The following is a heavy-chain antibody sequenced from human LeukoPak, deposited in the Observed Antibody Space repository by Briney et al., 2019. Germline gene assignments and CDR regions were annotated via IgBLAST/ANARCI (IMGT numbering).Heavy chain of an antibody. CDR3: ASVHYYGMEV. D-gene: IGHD2-8*01. Sequence: PSQTLSLTCAVSGGSISSGGYSWSWIRQPPGKGLEWIGYIYHSGSTYYNPSLKSRVTISVDRSKNQFSLKLSSVTAADTAVYYCASVHYYGMEVWGQGTTVTVSS. CDR1: GGSISSGGYS. V-gene: IGHV4-30-2*01. J-gene: IGHJ6*02. CDR2: IYHSGST.